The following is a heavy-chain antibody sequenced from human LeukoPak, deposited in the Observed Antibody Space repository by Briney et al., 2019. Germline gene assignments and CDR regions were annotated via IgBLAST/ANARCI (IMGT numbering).Heavy chain of an antibody. CDR3: AKDMVVAVVTDPFDI. D-gene: IGHD3-22*01. CDR1: GFTFSSYG. V-gene: IGHV3-33*06. CDR2: IWYDGSNK. Sequence: GRSPRLSCAASGFTFSSYGMHWVRQAPGKGLEWVAVIWYDGSNKYYADSVKGRFTISRDNSKNTLYLQMNSLRAEDTAVYYCAKDMVVAVVTDPFDIWGQGTMVTVSS. J-gene: IGHJ3*02.